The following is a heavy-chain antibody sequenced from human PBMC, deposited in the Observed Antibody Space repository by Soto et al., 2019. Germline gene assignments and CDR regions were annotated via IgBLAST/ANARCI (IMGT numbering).Heavy chain of an antibody. CDR1: GFTFSTFV. J-gene: IGHJ4*02. CDR2: MNSDGSTT. V-gene: IGHV3-74*01. Sequence: GGSLRLSCAASGFTFSTFVMTWVRQVPGEGLEWVSSMNSDGSTTDYADSVKGRFTVSRDNAKNTLYLQMISLRAEDTAVYYCATAEVDYWGPGTLVTVSS. CDR3: ATAEVDY.